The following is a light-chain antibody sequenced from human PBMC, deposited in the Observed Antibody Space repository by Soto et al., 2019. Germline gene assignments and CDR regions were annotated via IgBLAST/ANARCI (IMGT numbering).Light chain of an antibody. V-gene: IGLV1-40*01. Sequence: QSVLTQPPSVSGAPGQRVTISCTGISSNIGADYDVHWYQQLPGTAPKLLIYGNIYRPSGVPDRFSGSKSGTSASLAITGLQAEDEADYYCQSYDRSLSGYVFGTGTKLTVL. J-gene: IGLJ1*01. CDR1: SSNIGADYD. CDR2: GNI. CDR3: QSYDRSLSGYV.